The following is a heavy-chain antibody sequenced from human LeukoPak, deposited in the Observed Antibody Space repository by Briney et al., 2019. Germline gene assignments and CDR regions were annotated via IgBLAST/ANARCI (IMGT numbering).Heavy chain of an antibody. J-gene: IGHJ4*02. CDR1: GFTFTDFA. Sequence: GGSLRPSCAASGFTFTDFAMNWVRQAPGKGLDWVSGIGGGGTNTDYADSMKGRFTISRDNSKNTLTLQMSSLRADDTAVYFCAKDARGYHRPIDHWGQGILVSVSS. CDR3: AKDARGYHRPIDH. V-gene: IGHV3-23*01. D-gene: IGHD3-22*01. CDR2: IGGGGTNT.